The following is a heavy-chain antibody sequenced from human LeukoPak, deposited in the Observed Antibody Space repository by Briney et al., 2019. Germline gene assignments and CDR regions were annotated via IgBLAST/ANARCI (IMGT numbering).Heavy chain of an antibody. V-gene: IGHV3-30*04. D-gene: IGHD7-27*01. CDR1: GFTFSNYN. Sequence: PGRSLRLSCAASGFTFSNYNMHWVRQAPGKGLEWVAVIPSNGRNQKYADSVKGRFTISRDNSKNSLDLQMNSLTVEDTAVYYCARDAPWGGSFDYWGQGTLVTVSS. CDR3: ARDAPWGGSFDY. J-gene: IGHJ4*02. CDR2: IPSNGRNQ.